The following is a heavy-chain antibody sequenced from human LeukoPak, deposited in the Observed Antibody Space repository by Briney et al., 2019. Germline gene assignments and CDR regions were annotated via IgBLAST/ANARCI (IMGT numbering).Heavy chain of an antibody. J-gene: IGHJ5*02. CDR2: INHRGST. CDR3: ARGEGVPAANGSSWFDP. V-gene: IGHV4-34*01. Sequence: SETLSLACAVYGGSFSAYYWSWIRQPPGKGLEWIGEINHRGSTNYNPSLKSRVTISVDTSKNQFSLKLSSVTAADTAVYYCARGEGVPAANGSSWFDPWGQGTLVTVSS. CDR1: GGSFSAYY. D-gene: IGHD2-2*01.